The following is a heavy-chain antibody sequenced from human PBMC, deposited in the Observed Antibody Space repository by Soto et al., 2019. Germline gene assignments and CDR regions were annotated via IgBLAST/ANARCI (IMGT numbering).Heavy chain of an antibody. Sequence: PXETLCGTWPFSGGSINNYYFSLILQSPGKGLEWIGYIYHDGYTSYNPSLKSRVTMSVDTSKTQISLRLTSVTAADTAVYYCTTDRGRDALDYWGQRALVTVSS. J-gene: IGHJ4*02. D-gene: IGHD2-2*01. V-gene: IGHV4-59*01. CDR1: GGSINNYY. CDR2: IYHDGYT. CDR3: TTDRGRDALDY.